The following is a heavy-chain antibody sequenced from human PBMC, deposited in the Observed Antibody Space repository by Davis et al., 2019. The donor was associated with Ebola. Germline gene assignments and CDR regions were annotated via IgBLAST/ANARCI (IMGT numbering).Heavy chain of an antibody. D-gene: IGHD6-19*01. CDR1: GYTFTYRY. J-gene: IGHJ6*02. CDR3: ASSIAVAGYYYYYGMDV. CDR2: ITPFNGNT. Sequence: SVKVSCKASGYTFTYRYLHWVRQAPGQALEWLGWITPFNGNTNYAQKFQDRVTITRDRSMSTAYMELSSLRSEDTAMYYCASSIAVAGYYYYYGMDVWGQGTTVTVSS. V-gene: IGHV1-45*02.